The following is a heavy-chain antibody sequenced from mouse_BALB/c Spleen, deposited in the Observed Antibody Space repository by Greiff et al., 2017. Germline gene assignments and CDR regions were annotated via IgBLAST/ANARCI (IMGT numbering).Heavy chain of an antibody. V-gene: IGHV5-6*01. CDR3: ASPHYYGSRAWFAY. Sequence: EAQLVESGGDLVKPGGSLKLSCAASGFTFSSYGMSWVRQTPDKRLEWVATISSGGSYTYYPDSVKGRFTISRDNAKNTLYLQMSSLKSEDTAMYYCASPHYYGSRAWFAYWGQGTLVTVSA. CDR2: ISSGGSYT. CDR1: GFTFSSYG. D-gene: IGHD1-1*01. J-gene: IGHJ3*01.